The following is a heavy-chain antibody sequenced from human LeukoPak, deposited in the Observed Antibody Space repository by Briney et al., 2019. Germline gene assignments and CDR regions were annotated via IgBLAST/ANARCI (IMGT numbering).Heavy chain of an antibody. CDR3: ARGEGSRSLSGWYAAYFDY. V-gene: IGHV1-69*01. J-gene: IGHJ4*02. CDR2: IIPIFGTA. Sequence: SVKVSCKASGGTFSSYAISWVRQAPGQGLEWMGGIIPIFGTANYAQKFQGRVTITADESTSTAYMELSSLRSEDTAVYYCARGEGSRSLSGWYAAYFDYWGREPWSPSPQ. D-gene: IGHD6-19*01. CDR1: GGTFSSYA.